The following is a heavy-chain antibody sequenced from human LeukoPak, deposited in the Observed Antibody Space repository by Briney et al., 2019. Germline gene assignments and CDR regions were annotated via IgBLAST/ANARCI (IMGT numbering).Heavy chain of an antibody. V-gene: IGHV4-59*12. D-gene: IGHD3-22*01. Sequence: SETLSLTCTVPGGSISSYYWSWIRQPPGKGLEWIGSIYYSGSTYYNPSLKSRVTISVDTSKNQFSLKLSSVTAADTAVYYCARERSREWYYYDSSGAPGEVWYAFDIWGQGTMVTVSS. CDR1: GGSISSYY. CDR3: ARERSREWYYYDSSGAPGEVWYAFDI. CDR2: IYYSGST. J-gene: IGHJ3*02.